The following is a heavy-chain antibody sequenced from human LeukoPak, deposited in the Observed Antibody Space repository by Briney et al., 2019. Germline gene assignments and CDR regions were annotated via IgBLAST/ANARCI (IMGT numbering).Heavy chain of an antibody. J-gene: IGHJ6*02. CDR2: ISGSGGST. V-gene: IGHV3-23*01. CDR1: GFTFSSYA. Sequence: GGSLRLSCAASGFTFSSYATSWVRQAPGKGLEWVSAISGSGGSTYYADSVKGRFTISRDDSKNTLYLQMNSLRAEDTAVYYCAKTYGSGSYHRAYYYYGMDVWGQGTTVTVSS. D-gene: IGHD3-10*01. CDR3: AKTYGSGSYHRAYYYYGMDV.